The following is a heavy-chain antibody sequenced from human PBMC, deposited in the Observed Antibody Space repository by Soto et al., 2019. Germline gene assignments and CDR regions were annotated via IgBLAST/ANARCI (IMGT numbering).Heavy chain of an antibody. CDR2: IYYSGST. Sequence: QLQLQESGPGLVKPSETLSPTCTVSGGSISSSSYYWGWIRQPPGKGLEWIGRIYYSGSTYYNPSLKSRLTFSVNTSNNLFSLKLTSVTAADTAVYYCATHLPRITISQGWGHGTLVAVSS. J-gene: IGHJ4*01. CDR1: GGSISSSSYY. CDR3: ATHLPRITISQG. V-gene: IGHV4-39*01. D-gene: IGHD3-3*01.